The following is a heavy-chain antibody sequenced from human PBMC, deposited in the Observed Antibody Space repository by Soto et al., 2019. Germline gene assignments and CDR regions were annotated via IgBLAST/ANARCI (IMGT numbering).Heavy chain of an antibody. CDR3: ARDKGYCSDTSCQEFDY. CDR1: GGTLSSYT. D-gene: IGHD2-15*01. J-gene: IGHJ4*02. Sequence: ASVKVSCKASGGTLSSYTFSWVRQAPGQGLEWMGRVIPNLGVTNYAKKFQGRFTIVVDTSTSTAYMELNSLRYEDTAVYYCARDKGYCSDTSCQEFDYWGQGTLVTVSS. V-gene: IGHV1-69*04. CDR2: VIPNLGVT.